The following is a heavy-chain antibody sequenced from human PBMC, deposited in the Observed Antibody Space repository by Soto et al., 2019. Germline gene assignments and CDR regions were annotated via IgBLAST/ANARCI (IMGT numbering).Heavy chain of an antibody. CDR2: ISYDGSNK. V-gene: IGHV3-30-3*01. D-gene: IGHD6-19*01. CDR3: ARDLPGAVAGTHDY. CDR1: GFTFSSYA. Sequence: QVQLVESGGGVVQPGRSLRLSCAASGFTFSSYAMHWVRQAPGKGLEWVAVISYDGSNKYYADSVKGRFTISRDNSNNTLYLQMNSLRAEDTAVYYCARDLPGAVAGTHDYWGQGTLVTVSS. J-gene: IGHJ4*02.